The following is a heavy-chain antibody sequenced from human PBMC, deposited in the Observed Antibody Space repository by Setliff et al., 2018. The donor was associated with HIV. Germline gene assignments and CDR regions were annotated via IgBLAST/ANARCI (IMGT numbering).Heavy chain of an antibody. Sequence: ASVKVSCKASGYTFTSYYMHWVRQAPGQGLEWMGIINPSGGSTSYAQKFQGRVTMTRDTSTSTVYMELSSVTAADTAFYYCARSPRTATTISARFHYMDVWGKGTTVTVSS. D-gene: IGHD2-15*01. J-gene: IGHJ6*03. V-gene: IGHV1-46*01. CDR1: GYTFTSYY. CDR3: ARSPRTATTISARFHYMDV. CDR2: INPSGGST.